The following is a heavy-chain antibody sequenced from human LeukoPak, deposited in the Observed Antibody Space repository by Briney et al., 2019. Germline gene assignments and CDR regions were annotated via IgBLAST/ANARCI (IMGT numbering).Heavy chain of an antibody. CDR1: GGSISSYY. D-gene: IGHD6-19*01. J-gene: IGHJ4*02. Sequence: SETLSLTCTVSGGSISSYYWSWIRQPPGKGLEWIGEINHSGSTNYNPSFKSRVTISVDTSKNQFSLKLSSVTAADTAVYYCARGGLAVAGTPLRYWGQGTLATVSS. CDR2: INHSGST. V-gene: IGHV4-34*01. CDR3: ARGGLAVAGTPLRY.